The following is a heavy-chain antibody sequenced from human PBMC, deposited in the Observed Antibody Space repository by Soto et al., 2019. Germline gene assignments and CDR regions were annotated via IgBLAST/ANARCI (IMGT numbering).Heavy chain of an antibody. J-gene: IGHJ5*02. CDR2: ISGSAGTT. Sequence: GGSLRLSCAASGFTFSSYVMSWVRQAPGKGLEWVSAISGSAGTTYYADSVKGRFTISRDNSKNTLYLQMNSLRAEDTAVYYCARAKATVTTPGWFDPWGQGTLVTVSS. CDR3: ARAKATVTTPGWFDP. V-gene: IGHV3-23*01. D-gene: IGHD4-17*01. CDR1: GFTFSSYV.